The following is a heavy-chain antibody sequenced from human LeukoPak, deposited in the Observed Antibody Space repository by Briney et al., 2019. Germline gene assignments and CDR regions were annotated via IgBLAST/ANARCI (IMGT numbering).Heavy chain of an antibody. CDR3: VKETPGTTMYY. Sequence: PGGSLRLSCAASGFDVMTNYMSWVRQAPGEGLGWVSVISRGADTYYADSVKGRFIIYRDSSTDTVYLQMDRLRAEDTAVYFCVKETPGTTMYYWGQGTLVTVSS. J-gene: IGHJ4*02. CDR2: ISRGADT. D-gene: IGHD4-11*01. V-gene: IGHV3-66*01. CDR1: GFDVMTNY.